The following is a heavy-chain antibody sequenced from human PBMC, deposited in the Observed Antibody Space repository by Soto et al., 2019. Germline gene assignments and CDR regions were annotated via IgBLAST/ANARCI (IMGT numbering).Heavy chain of an antibody. D-gene: IGHD3-3*01. J-gene: IGHJ3*02. CDR1: GFTFSSYA. CDR3: ARSRVGYYDFWSGTGADDAFDI. Sequence: PGGSLRLSCAASGFTFSSYAMSWVRQAPGKGLEWVSAISGSDGSTYYADSVKGRFTISRDNSKNTLYPQMNSLRAEDTAVYYCARSRVGYYDFWSGTGADDAFDIWGQGTMVTVSS. V-gene: IGHV3-23*01. CDR2: ISGSDGST.